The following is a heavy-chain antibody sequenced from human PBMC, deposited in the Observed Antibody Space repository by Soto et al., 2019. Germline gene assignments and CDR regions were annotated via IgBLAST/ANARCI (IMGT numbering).Heavy chain of an antibody. CDR3: AKPPDYNWNDY. CDR1: GFTFSNYA. Sequence: PGGSLRLSCAASGFTFSNYAMSWLRQAPGKGLEWVSISGSGGNTYYADSVKGRFTISRDNSKDTLYLQMNNLRAEDTAVYYCAKPPDYNWNDYWGQGTLVTVSS. CDR2: ISGSGGNT. J-gene: IGHJ4*02. D-gene: IGHD1-20*01. V-gene: IGHV3-23*01.